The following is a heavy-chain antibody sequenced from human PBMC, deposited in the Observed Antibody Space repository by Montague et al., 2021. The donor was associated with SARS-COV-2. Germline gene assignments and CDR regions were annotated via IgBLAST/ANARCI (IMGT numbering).Heavy chain of an antibody. J-gene: IGHJ5*02. V-gene: IGHV4-4*07. D-gene: IGHD2-15*01. CDR1: GDSITYFY. CDR3: AGRSLGYCSGGSCYSAFDP. Sequence: SETLSLTCTVSGDSITYFYWNWIRQPAGHGLEWIGRISTCDGANSNPSLTRRVTISVDTSKNQFSLKLSSVTAADTAVYYCAGRSLGYCSGGSCYSAFDPWGQGTLVTVSS. CDR2: ISTCDGA.